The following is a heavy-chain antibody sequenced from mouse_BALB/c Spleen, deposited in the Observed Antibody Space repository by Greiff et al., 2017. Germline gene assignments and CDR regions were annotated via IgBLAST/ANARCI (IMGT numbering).Heavy chain of an antibody. Sequence: EVQVVESGGGLVQPGGSRKLSCAASGFTFSDYGMAWVRQAPGKGPEWVAFISNLAYSIYYADTVTGRFTISRENAKNTLYLEMSSLRSEDTAMYYCAREGRYGYEESYFDYWGQGTTLTVSS. J-gene: IGHJ2*01. D-gene: IGHD2-2*01. CDR1: GFTFSDYG. V-gene: IGHV5-15*02. CDR2: ISNLAYSI. CDR3: AREGRYGYEESYFDY.